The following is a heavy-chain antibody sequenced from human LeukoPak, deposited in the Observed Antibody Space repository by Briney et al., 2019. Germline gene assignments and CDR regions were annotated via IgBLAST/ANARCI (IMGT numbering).Heavy chain of an antibody. CDR2: INPSGGST. Sequence: ASVKVSCKASGYTFTSYYMHWVRQAPGQGLEWMGIINPSGGSTSYAQKFQGRVTMTRDTSTSTVYMELSSLRSEDTAVYYCATDLGTIAAAGMSGYFDYWGQGTLVTVSS. CDR3: ATDLGTIAAAGMSGYFDY. J-gene: IGHJ4*02. CDR1: GYTFTSYY. V-gene: IGHV1-46*01. D-gene: IGHD6-13*01.